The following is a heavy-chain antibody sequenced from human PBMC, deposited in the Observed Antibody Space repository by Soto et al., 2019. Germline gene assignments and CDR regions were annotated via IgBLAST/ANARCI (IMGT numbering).Heavy chain of an antibody. CDR2: FDAEDGET. Sequence: ASVTVSCTVSGYTLTALSMHWVGRAPGKGLDWMGGFDAEDGETIYAQKFQCRVTMTEDPSTDTAYMELSSLRSEDTAVYYCATAALRFTYYYGTGSHLLLFDPWGQGTLVTVSS. CDR1: GYTLTALS. D-gene: IGHD3-10*01. V-gene: IGHV1-24*01. CDR3: ATAALRFTYYYGTGSHLLLFDP. J-gene: IGHJ5*02.